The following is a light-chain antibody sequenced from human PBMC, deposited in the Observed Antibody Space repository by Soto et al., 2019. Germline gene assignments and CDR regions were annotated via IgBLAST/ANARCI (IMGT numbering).Light chain of an antibody. CDR2: EVT. Sequence: QSALTQPASVYGSPGQSITISCTGTSSDVGGYNYVFWYQNHPGKAPKLLIYEVTNRPSGVSDRFSGSKSGNTASLTISGLQAEDEADYYCSSHTSSNTVVFGGGTKLTVL. V-gene: IGLV2-14*01. CDR1: SSDVGGYNY. CDR3: SSHTSSNTVV. J-gene: IGLJ2*01.